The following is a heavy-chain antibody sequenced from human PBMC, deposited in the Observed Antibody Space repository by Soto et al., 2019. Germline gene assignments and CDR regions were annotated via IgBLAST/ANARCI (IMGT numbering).Heavy chain of an antibody. CDR3: AKDGYYYDTSGYPGPLGFDP. Sequence: PRGALRLSSAASGFTFSNYAMNWVRLAPGKGLEWVSAISGSNTYYADSVKGRFTVSRDNSKNTLYLQMNSLRAEDTAVYYCAKDGYYYDTSGYPGPLGFDPWGQGTLVTVPS. D-gene: IGHD3-22*01. V-gene: IGHV3-23*01. J-gene: IGHJ5*02. CDR2: ISGSNT. CDR1: GFTFSNYA.